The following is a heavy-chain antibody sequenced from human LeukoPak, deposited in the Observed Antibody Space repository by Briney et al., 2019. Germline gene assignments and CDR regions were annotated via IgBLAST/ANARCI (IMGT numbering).Heavy chain of an antibody. CDR2: IYGGGGGT. D-gene: IGHD4-17*01. J-gene: IGHJ4*02. CDR3: AKSPYGDSYLDFDS. Sequence: PGGSLRLSCAASGFTVSGNYMSWVRQAPGKGLEWVSVIYGGGGGTSYADSVKGRFTISRDNSRNTLYLQMNSLRAEDAAVYYCAKSPYGDSYLDFDSWGQGTQVTVSS. V-gene: IGHV3-53*01. CDR1: GFTVSGNY.